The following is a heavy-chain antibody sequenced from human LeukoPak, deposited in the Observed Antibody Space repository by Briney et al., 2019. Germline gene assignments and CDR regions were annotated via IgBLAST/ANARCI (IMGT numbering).Heavy chain of an antibody. CDR3: ARGRIYFDY. V-gene: IGHV3-48*03. CDR2: ISTSGSII. J-gene: IGHJ4*02. CDR1: GFTFSGYE. Sequence: GGSLRLSCAASGFTFSGYEIHWVRQAPGKGLEWVSYISTSGSIINYADSVKGRFTISRDNAKNSLYLQMNSLTAEDTVLYYCARGRIYFDYWGQGTLVTVSS.